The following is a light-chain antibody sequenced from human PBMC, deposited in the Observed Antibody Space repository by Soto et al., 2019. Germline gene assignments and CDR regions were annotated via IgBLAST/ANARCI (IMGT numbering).Light chain of an antibody. Sequence: EIVLTQSPGTLSLSPGERATLSCRASQSVSSSYLAWYQQKPGQAPRLLIYGASSRATGIPDRFSGSGSGTDFSLTISRLEPEDFAVYYCQQYAGSPWTFGRGTKVDIK. CDR2: GAS. CDR3: QQYAGSPWT. CDR1: QSVSSSY. V-gene: IGKV3-20*01. J-gene: IGKJ1*01.